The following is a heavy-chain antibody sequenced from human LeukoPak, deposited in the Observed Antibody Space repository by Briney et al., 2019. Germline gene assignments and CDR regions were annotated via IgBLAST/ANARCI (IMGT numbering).Heavy chain of an antibody. CDR3: ARDRMPYYDSSVFDY. V-gene: IGHV3-66*02. J-gene: IGHJ4*02. D-gene: IGHD3-22*01. Sequence: GSLRLSCAASGFTVSSNYMSWVRQAPGKGLEWVSVIYSGGSTYYADSVKGRFTISRDNSKNTLYLQMNSLRAEDTAVYYCARDRMPYYDSSVFDYWGQGTLVTVSS. CDR1: GFTVSSNY. CDR2: IYSGGST.